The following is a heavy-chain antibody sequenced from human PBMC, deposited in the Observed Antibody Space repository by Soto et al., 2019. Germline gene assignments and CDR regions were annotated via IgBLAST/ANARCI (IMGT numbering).Heavy chain of an antibody. CDR1: GFTFDNYA. CDR3: VKDTGSX. J-gene: IGHJ4*02. Sequence: PWGSLRLSCAASGFTFDNYAMHWVRQAQGKGLEWVSGISWNSNTIAYADSVKGRFTISRDNAKNSLYLQMNSLRAEDTAFYYCVKDTGSXWGQGTLVTVSX. V-gene: IGHV3-9*01. CDR2: ISWNSNTI.